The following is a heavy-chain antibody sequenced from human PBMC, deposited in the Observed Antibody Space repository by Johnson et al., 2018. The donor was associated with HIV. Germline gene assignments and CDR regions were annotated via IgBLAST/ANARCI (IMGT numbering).Heavy chain of an antibody. J-gene: IGHJ3*02. CDR2: INSDGSST. CDR3: AKGLHIVVEGDAFDI. D-gene: IGHD2-21*01. V-gene: IGHV3-74*01. CDR1: GFTFNDHW. Sequence: VQLVESGGGLVQPGGSLRLSCGASGFTFNDHWMQWVRQAPGKGLVWVSRINSDGSSTSYADSVKGRFTISRDNAKNTLYLQMNSLRAEDTAVYYCAKGLHIVVEGDAFDIWGQGTMVTVSS.